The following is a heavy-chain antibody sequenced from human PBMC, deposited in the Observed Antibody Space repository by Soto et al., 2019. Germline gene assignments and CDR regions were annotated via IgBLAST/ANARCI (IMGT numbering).Heavy chain of an antibody. D-gene: IGHD3-10*01. V-gene: IGHV1-18*01. CDR2: ISAYNGNT. Sequence: EASVKVSCKASGYTFTSYGISWVRQAPGQGLEWMGWISAYNGNTNYAQKFQGRVTITADESTSTAYMELRSLRSDDTAVYYCASNYLYYYGSGNTNYYGMDVWGQGTTVTVSS. J-gene: IGHJ6*02. CDR1: GYTFTSYG. CDR3: ASNYLYYYGSGNTNYYGMDV.